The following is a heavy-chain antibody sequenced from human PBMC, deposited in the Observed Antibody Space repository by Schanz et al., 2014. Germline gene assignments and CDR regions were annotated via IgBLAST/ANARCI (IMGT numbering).Heavy chain of an antibody. D-gene: IGHD2-2*01. J-gene: IGHJ5*02. CDR2: MNPDSGNT. CDR1: GGTFSTYP. Sequence: QVQLVQSGAEVKKPGSSMKVSCKASGGTFSTYPINWLRQAPGQGLEWMGWMNPDSGNTGYAQKFQGRVTMTRDTSASTAYMELTSLRSDDTAVYYCARDRRRYCSTASCLHDNWFDPWGQGTLVIVSS. V-gene: IGHV1-8*02. CDR3: ARDRRRYCSTASCLHDNWFDP.